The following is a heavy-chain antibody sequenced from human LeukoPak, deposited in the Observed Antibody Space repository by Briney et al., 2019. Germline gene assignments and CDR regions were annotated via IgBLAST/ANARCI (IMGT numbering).Heavy chain of an antibody. J-gene: IGHJ6*03. V-gene: IGHV3-7*01. CDR2: IKQDGSEK. D-gene: IGHD5-18*01. CDR3: ARSGLGTGPDYYYYMDV. Sequence: GGSLRLSCAASGFTFSSYWMSWVRQAPGKGLEWVANIKQDGSEKYDVDSVKGRFTISRDNAKNSLYLQMNSLRAEDTAVYYCARSGLGTGPDYYYYMDVWGKGTTVTVSS. CDR1: GFTFSSYW.